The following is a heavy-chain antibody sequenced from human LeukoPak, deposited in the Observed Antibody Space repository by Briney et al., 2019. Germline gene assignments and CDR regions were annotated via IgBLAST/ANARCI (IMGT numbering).Heavy chain of an antibody. D-gene: IGHD1-20*01. CDR3: ARDKNNWNDGGDAFDI. V-gene: IGHV3-21*01. CDR1: GFTFSRYS. J-gene: IGHJ3*02. Sequence: GVSLRLSCAASGFTFSRYSMNWVRQAPGKGLEWVSSISSSSSYIYYADSVKGRFTISRDNAKNSLYLQMNSLRAEDTAVYYCARDKNNWNDGGDAFDIWGQGTMVTVSS. CDR2: ISSSSSYI.